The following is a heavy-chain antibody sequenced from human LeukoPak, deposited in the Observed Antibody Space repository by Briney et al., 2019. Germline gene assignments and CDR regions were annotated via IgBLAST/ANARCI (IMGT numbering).Heavy chain of an antibody. D-gene: IGHD6-19*01. CDR2: IRYDGSNK. CDR3: ARRGTIAVPVFWFDP. J-gene: IGHJ5*02. Sequence: TGGSLRLSCAASGFTFSSYGIHWVRQAPGKGLEWVAFIRYDGSNKYHADSVKGRSTISRDNAQNSVHLQINRLRGEDTAIYYCARRGTIAVPVFWFDPWGPGTLVIVSS. CDR1: GFTFSSYG. V-gene: IGHV3-30*02.